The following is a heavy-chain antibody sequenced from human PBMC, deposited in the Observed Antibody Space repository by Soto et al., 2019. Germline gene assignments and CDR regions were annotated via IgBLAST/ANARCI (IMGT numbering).Heavy chain of an antibody. D-gene: IGHD3-3*01. CDR2: ISWDGGYT. CDR3: VKDEGVCNTISCKDAFDY. Sequence: EVQLAESGGGLVQPGRSLRLSCEASGFSFVDYAMHWVRQVPGQGLEWVSGISWDGGYTGYAESVKGRFTISRDNAKKALDLQMNRLRVEDTALYYCVKDEGVCNTISCKDAFDYWGQGTKVSVS. V-gene: IGHV3-9*01. J-gene: IGHJ3*01. CDR1: GFSFVDYA.